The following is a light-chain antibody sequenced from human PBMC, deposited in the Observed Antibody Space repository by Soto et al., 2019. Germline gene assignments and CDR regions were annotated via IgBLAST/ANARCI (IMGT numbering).Light chain of an antibody. V-gene: IGKV1-9*01. CDR3: QQVNNYQLT. J-gene: IGKJ4*01. CDR2: DAS. Sequence: DIQLTQSPSFMSASVGDRVTITCRASQGISTFLAWYQQHPGTAPKRLIYDASNLQSGVPSRFSGSGSGTEFTLTISSLQPEDFATYYCQQVNNYQLTFGGGTKADI. CDR1: QGISTF.